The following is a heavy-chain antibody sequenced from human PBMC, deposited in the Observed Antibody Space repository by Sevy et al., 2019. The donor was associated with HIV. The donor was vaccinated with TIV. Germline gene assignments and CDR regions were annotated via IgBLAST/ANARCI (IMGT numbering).Heavy chain of an antibody. V-gene: IGHV3-30-3*01. J-gene: IGHJ4*02. Sequence: GGSLRLSCAASGFTFSSYAMHWVRQAPGKGLEWVAVISYDGSNKYYADSVKGRFTISRDNSKNTLYPQMNSLRAEDTAVYYCARAGANYDFWSGYGDWGQGTLVTVSS. D-gene: IGHD3-3*01. CDR3: ARAGANYDFWSGYGD. CDR2: ISYDGSNK. CDR1: GFTFSSYA.